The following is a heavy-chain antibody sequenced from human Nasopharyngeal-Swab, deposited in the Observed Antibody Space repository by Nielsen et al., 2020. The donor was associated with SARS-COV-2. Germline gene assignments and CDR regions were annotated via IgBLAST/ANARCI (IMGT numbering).Heavy chain of an antibody. CDR1: GFTFGDYY. V-gene: IGHV3-11*01. J-gene: IGHJ4*02. D-gene: IGHD3-22*01. Sequence: GESLKISCAASGFTFGDYYMSWIRQAPGKGLEWVSYISSSGSTIYYADSVKGRFTISRDNAKNSLYLQMNSLRAEDTAVYYCAREDTDYYDSSGYFDYWGQGTLVTVSS. CDR3: AREDTDYYDSSGYFDY. CDR2: ISSSGSTI.